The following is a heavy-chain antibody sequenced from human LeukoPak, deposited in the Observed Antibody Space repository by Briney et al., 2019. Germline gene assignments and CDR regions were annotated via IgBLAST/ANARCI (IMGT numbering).Heavy chain of an antibody. CDR1: GFTFSSYE. Sequence: GGSLRLSCAASGFTFSSYEMNWVRQAPGKGLEWVAVISYDGSNKYYADSVKGRFTISRDNSKNTLYLQMNSLRAEDTAVYYCARGGVYSSGWYVDYWGQGTLVTVSS. J-gene: IGHJ4*02. CDR2: ISYDGSNK. CDR3: ARGGVYSSGWYVDY. D-gene: IGHD6-19*01. V-gene: IGHV3-30*03.